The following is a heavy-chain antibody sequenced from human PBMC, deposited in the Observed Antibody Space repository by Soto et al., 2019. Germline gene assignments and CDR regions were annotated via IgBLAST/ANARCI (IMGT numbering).Heavy chain of an antibody. CDR3: ARDRVGSSSFDF. V-gene: IGHV4-4*07. D-gene: IGHD6-6*01. Sequence: KPSETLSLTCTVSGGSMSNYYWSWIRQSAGKGLEWIGRIYTSGNTNYNPSLKSRVTMSVDTSKNQFSLKMSSVTAADTAVYFCARDRVGSSSFDFWGQGTLVTGSS. CDR1: GGSMSNYY. CDR2: IYTSGNT. J-gene: IGHJ4*02.